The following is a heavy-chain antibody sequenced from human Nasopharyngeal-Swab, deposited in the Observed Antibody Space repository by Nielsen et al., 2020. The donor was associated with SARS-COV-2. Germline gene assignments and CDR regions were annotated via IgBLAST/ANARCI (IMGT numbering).Heavy chain of an antibody. V-gene: IGHV3-53*01. D-gene: IGHD6-13*01. Sequence: GESLKISCEVSGFSVSYNYMSWVRQAPGKGLEWVAVIYSRGETHYTDSVRGRFTISRDNSKNMVNLKLNSLRAEDTAVYYCARMDFIASRDYWGQGTLVTVSS. CDR2: IYSRGET. J-gene: IGHJ4*02. CDR1: GFSVSYNY. CDR3: ARMDFIASRDY.